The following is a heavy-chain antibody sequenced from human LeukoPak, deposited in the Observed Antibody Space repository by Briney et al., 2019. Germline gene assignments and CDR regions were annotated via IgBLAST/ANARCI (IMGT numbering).Heavy chain of an antibody. J-gene: IGHJ4*02. CDR3: AKDRGGFLVVPDSLFDY. D-gene: IGHD2-2*01. Sequence: GGSLRLSCAASGFTFSSYAMHWVRQAPGKGLEWVAVISYDGSNKYYADSVKGRFTISRDNSKNTLYLQMNSLRAEDTAVYYCAKDRGGFLVVPDSLFDYWGQGTLVTVSS. CDR1: GFTFSSYA. V-gene: IGHV3-30-3*01. CDR2: ISYDGSNK.